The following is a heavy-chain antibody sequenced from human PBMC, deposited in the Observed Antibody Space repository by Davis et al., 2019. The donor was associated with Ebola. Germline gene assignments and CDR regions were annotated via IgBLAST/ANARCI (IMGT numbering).Heavy chain of an antibody. CDR2: ISWNSESI. D-gene: IGHD6-13*01. CDR3: ARGPHRAAFDL. Sequence: PGGSLRLSCAGSGFTFGDHAMHWVRQAPGKGLEWVSGISWNSESIVYADSVKGRFTISRDNAKNSLYLQMNSLKVEDTAVYYCARGPHRAAFDLWGRGTLVTVSS. J-gene: IGHJ2*01. CDR1: GFTFGDHA. V-gene: IGHV3-9*01.